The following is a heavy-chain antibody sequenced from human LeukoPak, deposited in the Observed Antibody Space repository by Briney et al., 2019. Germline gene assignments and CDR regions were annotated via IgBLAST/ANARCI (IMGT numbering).Heavy chain of an antibody. V-gene: IGHV3-48*01. CDR1: GFTFSSYS. J-gene: IGHJ4*02. CDR2: ISSSSSTI. Sequence: PGGSLRLSCAASGFTFSSYSMNWVRQAPGKGLEWVSYISSSSSTIYYADSVKGRFTISRDSSKNTLYLQMNSLRAEDTAVYYCAKDYAYWGQGTLVTVSS. D-gene: IGHD3-16*01. CDR3: AKDYAY.